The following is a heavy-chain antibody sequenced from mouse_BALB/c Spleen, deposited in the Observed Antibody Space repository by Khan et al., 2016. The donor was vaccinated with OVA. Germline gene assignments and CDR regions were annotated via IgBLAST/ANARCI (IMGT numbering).Heavy chain of an antibody. D-gene: IGHD2-3*01. CDR3: ARKAMIEY. Sequence: EVKLEVSGPGLVKPSQSLSLTCTVTGYSITSCYGWNWIRQPPGNKLEWMGYISYSGSTNYNPSLKSRISITRDTSKNQFFLQLNSVTTEDTATYYCARKAMIEYWGQGTTLTVSS. CDR1: GYSITSCYG. J-gene: IGHJ2*01. CDR2: ISYSGST. V-gene: IGHV3-2*02.